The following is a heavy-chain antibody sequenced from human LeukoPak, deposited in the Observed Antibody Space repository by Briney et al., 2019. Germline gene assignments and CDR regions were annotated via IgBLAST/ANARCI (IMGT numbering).Heavy chain of an antibody. V-gene: IGHV3-30*04. D-gene: IGHD2-15*01. CDR1: GFTFSSYP. CDR2: ITYDGSNK. J-gene: IGHJ6*03. Sequence: GGSLRLSCVASGFTFSSYPMHWIRQAPGKGLEWVAAITYDGSNKYYADSVKGRFTISRDNSKNTLYLQMNSLRAEDTAVYYCAKNGDRGAYCSGGSCYPYYYYYMDVWGKGTTVTVSS. CDR3: AKNGDRGAYCSGGSCYPYYYYYMDV.